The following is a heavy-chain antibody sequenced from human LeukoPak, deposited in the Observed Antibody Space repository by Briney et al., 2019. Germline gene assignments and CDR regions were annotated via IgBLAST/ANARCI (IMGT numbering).Heavy chain of an antibody. CDR1: GGSISSSSYY. V-gene: IGHV4-39*01. CDR3: ARAGAAAGIYYFDY. J-gene: IGHJ4*02. D-gene: IGHD6-13*01. CDR2: IYYSGST. Sequence: SETPSLTCTVSGGSISSSSYYWGWIRQPPGKGLEWIGSIYYSGSTYYNPSLKSRVTISVDTSKNQFSLKLSSVTAADTAVYYCARAGAAAGIYYFDYWGQGTLVTVSS.